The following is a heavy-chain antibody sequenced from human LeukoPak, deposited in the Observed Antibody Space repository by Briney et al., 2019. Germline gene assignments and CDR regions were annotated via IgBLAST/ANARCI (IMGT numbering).Heavy chain of an antibody. J-gene: IGHJ4*02. CDR3: ARGWGYYGSGSYYKDC. V-gene: IGHV4-34*01. CDR1: DVSFSGYY. D-gene: IGHD3-10*01. CDR2: INHSGST. Sequence: SDTLSLTCAVYDVSFSGYYWSWIRQPPGKGLEWIGEINHSGSTNYNPSLKSRVTISVDTSKNQFSLKLSSVTAADTAVYYCARGWGYYGSGSYYKDCWGQGTLVTVSS.